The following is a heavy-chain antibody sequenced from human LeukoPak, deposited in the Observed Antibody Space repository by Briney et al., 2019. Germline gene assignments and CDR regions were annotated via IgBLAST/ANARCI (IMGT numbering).Heavy chain of an antibody. J-gene: IGHJ6*02. Sequence: ASVKVSCKASGYTFTGYYMHWVRQAPGQGLEWMGWINPNSGGTNYAQKFQGWVTMTRDTSISTAYMELSRLRSDDTAVYYCAGADGSGSFYGMDVWGQGTTVTVSS. CDR3: AGADGSGSFYGMDV. D-gene: IGHD3-10*01. CDR2: INPNSGGT. V-gene: IGHV1-2*04. CDR1: GYTFTGYY.